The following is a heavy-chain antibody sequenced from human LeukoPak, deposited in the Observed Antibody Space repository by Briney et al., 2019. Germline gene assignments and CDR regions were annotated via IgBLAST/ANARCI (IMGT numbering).Heavy chain of an antibody. J-gene: IGHJ6*03. D-gene: IGHD1-26*01. CDR3: ARTSGSYYYYYYMDV. V-gene: IGHV4-4*07. CDR1: GGSISSYY. Sequence: SETLSLTCTVSGGSISSYYWSWIRQPAGKGLEWIGRIYTSGSTNYNPSLKSRVTISVDTSKNQFSLKLSSVTAADTAVYYCARTSGSYYYYYYMDVWGKGTTVTVSS. CDR2: IYTSGST.